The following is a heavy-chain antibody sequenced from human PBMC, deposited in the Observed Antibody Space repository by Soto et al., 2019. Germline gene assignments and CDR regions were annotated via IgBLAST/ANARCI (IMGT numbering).Heavy chain of an antibody. CDR3: ASSGDYLQNYGMDV. V-gene: IGHV4-30-4*01. CDR2: IYYSGGT. CDR1: VGSISRGDYY. J-gene: IGHJ6*02. Sequence: TLSLTCTVSVGSISRGDYYWSWIRQPPGKGLEWIGYIYYSGGTYYNPSLKSRVTISVDTSKNQFSLKLSSVTAADTAVYYCASSGDYLQNYGMDVWGQGTTVTVSS. D-gene: IGHD4-17*01.